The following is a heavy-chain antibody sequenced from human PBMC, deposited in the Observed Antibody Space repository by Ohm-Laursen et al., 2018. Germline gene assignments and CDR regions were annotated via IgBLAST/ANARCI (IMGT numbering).Heavy chain of an antibody. V-gene: IGHV3-74*03. J-gene: IGHJ5*02. CDR1: GFTFSSYW. D-gene: IGHD1-1*01. Sequence: SLRLSCTASGFTFSSYWMHWVRQAPGKGLEWVSRINSDGSSTTYADSVKGLFTISRDSAKNTLYLQMHSLRVEDTAVYYCARDLNDGFDPWGQGTLVTVSS. CDR3: ARDLNDGFDP. CDR2: INSDGSST.